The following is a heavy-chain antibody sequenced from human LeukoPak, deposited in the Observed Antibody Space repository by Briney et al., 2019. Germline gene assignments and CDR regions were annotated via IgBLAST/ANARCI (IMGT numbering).Heavy chain of an antibody. D-gene: IGHD1-26*01. CDR3: ARREYSGSYYLLSGDY. J-gene: IGHJ4*02. CDR2: IIHIFGTP. CDR1: GGTFRNFD. Sequence: SVKVSCKASGGTFRNFDISWVRQAPGQGLEWMGNIIHIFGTPNYAQKFQGRVTMTRDTSISTAYMELSRLRSDDTAVYYCARREYSGSYYLLSGDYWGQGTLVTVSS. V-gene: IGHV1-69*05.